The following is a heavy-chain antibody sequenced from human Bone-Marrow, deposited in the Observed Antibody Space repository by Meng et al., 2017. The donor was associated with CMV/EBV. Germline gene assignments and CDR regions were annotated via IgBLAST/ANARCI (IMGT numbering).Heavy chain of an antibody. CDR3: ARHGKTGLGAWRDYGMDV. D-gene: IGHD1-26*01. CDR1: GYSFTSYW. Sequence: KVSCKGSGYSFTSYWIGWVRQMPGKGREWMGIIYPGDSDTRYSPSFQGQVTISADKSISTAYLQWSSLKASDTAMYCCARHGKTGLGAWRDYGMDVWGQGTTVTVSS. V-gene: IGHV5-51*01. J-gene: IGHJ6*02. CDR2: IYPGDSDT.